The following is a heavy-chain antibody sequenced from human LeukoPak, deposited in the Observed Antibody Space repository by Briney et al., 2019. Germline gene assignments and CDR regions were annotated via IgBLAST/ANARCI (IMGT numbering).Heavy chain of an antibody. V-gene: IGHV3-30*03. CDR1: GFTFSSYA. CDR3: ASVAGTQSFDY. J-gene: IGHJ4*02. D-gene: IGHD6-19*01. Sequence: GGSLRLSCAASGFTFSSYAMSWVRQAPGKGLEWVAVISYDGSNKYYADSVKGRLTISRDNSKNTLYLQMNSLRAEDTAVYYCASVAGTQSFDYWGQGTLVTVSS. CDR2: ISYDGSNK.